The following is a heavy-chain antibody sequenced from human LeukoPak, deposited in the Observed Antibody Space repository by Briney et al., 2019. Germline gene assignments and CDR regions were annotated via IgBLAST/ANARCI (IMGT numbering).Heavy chain of an antibody. J-gene: IGHJ4*02. CDR3: AKDRGYCSSTSCYGIDY. D-gene: IGHD2-2*01. V-gene: IGHV3-23*01. CDR1: GFTFSSYA. CDR2: ISGSGGST. Sequence: GGSLRLSCAASGFTFSSYAMSWVRQAPGKGLEWVSAISGSGGSTYYADSVKGRFTISRDNSKNTLYLQMNSLRAEDTAVYYCAKDRGYCSSTSCYGIDYWGQGTLVTVSS.